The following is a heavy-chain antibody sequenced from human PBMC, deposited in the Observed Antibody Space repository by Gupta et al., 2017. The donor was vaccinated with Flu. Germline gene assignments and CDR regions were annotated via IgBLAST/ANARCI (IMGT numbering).Heavy chain of an antibody. Sequence: EVQLLESGGGLVQPGGSLRLSCAASGFTFSSYAMSWVRQAPGKGLEWVSAISGSGGSTYYADSVKGRFTISRDNSKNTLYLQMNSLRAEDTAVYYCAKDIRGSAAGTFYYYGMDVWGQGTTVTVSS. CDR1: GFTFSSYA. CDR3: AKDIRGSAAGTFYYYGMDV. V-gene: IGHV3-23*01. J-gene: IGHJ6*02. D-gene: IGHD6-13*01. CDR2: ISGSGGST.